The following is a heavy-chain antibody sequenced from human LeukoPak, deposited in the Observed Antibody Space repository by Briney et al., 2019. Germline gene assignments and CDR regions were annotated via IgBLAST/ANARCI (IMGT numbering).Heavy chain of an antibody. V-gene: IGHV4-59*01. CDR1: GGSISSYY. D-gene: IGHD6-13*01. J-gene: IGHJ3*02. CDR2: IYYSGST. Sequence: SETLSLTCTVSGGSISSYYWSWIRQPPGKGLEWIGYIYYSGSTNYNPSLKSRVTISVDTSKNQFSLKLSSVTAADTAVYYCAREGLGYSSSWYRNGAFDIWGQGIMVTVSS. CDR3: AREGLGYSSSWYRNGAFDI.